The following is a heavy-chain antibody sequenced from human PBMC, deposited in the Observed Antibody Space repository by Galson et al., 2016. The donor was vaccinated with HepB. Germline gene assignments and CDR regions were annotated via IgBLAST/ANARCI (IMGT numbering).Heavy chain of an antibody. Sequence: TLSLTCTISGGSISSGGYYWSWIRQPPGKGLEWIGYISSSGSAYYNPSPRSRFTISVDTSKNQFSVKTTSVTTADTALYYCAREPHGRTGDYYYYYDMDVWGQGTTVTVSS. CDR2: ISSSGSA. CDR1: GGSISSGGYY. V-gene: IGHV4-31*03. D-gene: IGHD3-10*01. J-gene: IGHJ6*02. CDR3: AREPHGRTGDYYYYYDMDV.